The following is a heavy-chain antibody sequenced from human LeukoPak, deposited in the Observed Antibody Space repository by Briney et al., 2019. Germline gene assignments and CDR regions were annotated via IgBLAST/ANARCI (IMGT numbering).Heavy chain of an antibody. V-gene: IGHV3-9*01. Sequence: GGSLRLSCTAAGFTFDDYAMHWVRQAPGKGLEWVSGISWNSGSIGYADSVKGRFTISRDNAKNSLYLQMNSLRAEDTALYYCAKGASWLQLRGFDYWGQGTLVTVSS. J-gene: IGHJ4*02. CDR2: ISWNSGSI. CDR1: GFTFDDYA. D-gene: IGHD5-24*01. CDR3: AKGASWLQLRGFDY.